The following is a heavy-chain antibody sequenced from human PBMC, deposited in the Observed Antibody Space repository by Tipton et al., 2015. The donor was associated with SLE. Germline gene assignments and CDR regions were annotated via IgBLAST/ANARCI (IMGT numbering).Heavy chain of an antibody. J-gene: IGHJ4*02. D-gene: IGHD5-12*01. Sequence: SLRLSCAASGFTVSSNYMSWVRQAPGKGLEWVSVIYSGGSTYYADSVKDRFTISRHNSKNTLYLQMNSLRAEDTAVYYCARASSGYDYYFDYWGQGTLVTVSS. CDR2: IYSGGST. V-gene: IGHV3-53*04. CDR1: GFTVSSNY. CDR3: ARASSGYDYYFDY.